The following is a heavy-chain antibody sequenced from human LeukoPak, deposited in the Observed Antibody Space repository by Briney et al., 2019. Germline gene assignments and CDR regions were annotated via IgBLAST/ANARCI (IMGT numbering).Heavy chain of an antibody. D-gene: IGHD6-19*01. Sequence: GGSLRLSCSASGFTFITHGMHWVRQAPGKGLEWVAFIWADGSHKYYADSVQGRFTISRDNSKSTLYLQMNSLRVEDTSVYFFARDPPESCWAFWSWGQGTLVTVSS. CDR3: ARDPPESCWAFWS. CDR1: GFTFITHG. V-gene: IGHV3-33*01. J-gene: IGHJ4*02. CDR2: IWADGSHK.